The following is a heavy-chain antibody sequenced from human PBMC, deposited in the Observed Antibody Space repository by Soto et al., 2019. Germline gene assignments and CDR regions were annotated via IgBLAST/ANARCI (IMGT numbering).Heavy chain of an antibody. CDR2: IYYSGST. CDR3: ARISVAAAGGWFDP. V-gene: IGHV4-39*01. CDR1: GGSISSSSYY. Sequence: LSLTCTVSGGSISSSSYYWGWIRQPPGKGLEWIGSIYYSGSTYYNPSLKSRVTISVDTSKNQFSLKLSSVTAADTAVYYCARISVAAAGGWFDPWGQGTLVTVS. D-gene: IGHD6-13*01. J-gene: IGHJ5*02.